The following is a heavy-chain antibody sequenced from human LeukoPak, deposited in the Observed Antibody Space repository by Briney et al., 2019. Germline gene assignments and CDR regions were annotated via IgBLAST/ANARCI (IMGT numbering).Heavy chain of an antibody. CDR3: ARQGRSGWSGNILNWYFDL. CDR1: GGSISSYY. D-gene: IGHD6-19*01. J-gene: IGHJ2*01. CDR2: IYYSGST. Sequence: PSETLSLTCTVSGGSISSYYWSWIRQPPGKGLEWIGYIYYSGSTNYNPSLKSRVTISVDTSKNQFSLKLSSVTAADTAVYYCARQGRSGWSGNILNWYFDLWGRGTLATVSS. V-gene: IGHV4-59*08.